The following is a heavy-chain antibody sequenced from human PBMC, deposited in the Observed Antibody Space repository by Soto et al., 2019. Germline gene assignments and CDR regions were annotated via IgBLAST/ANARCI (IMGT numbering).Heavy chain of an antibody. D-gene: IGHD6-6*01. CDR2: ISPSGTT. CDR1: SGSLSGYY. V-gene: IGHV4-34*01. Sequence: PSETLSLTCSLYSGSLSGYYWSWIRQPPGKGLEWIGEISPSGTTNYSPSLKSRVSISVDTSKNQFSLNLTSLTAADTALYYCARAPKVSGSAQTRPDYWGQGSLGTVSS. CDR3: ARAPKVSGSAQTRPDY. J-gene: IGHJ4*02.